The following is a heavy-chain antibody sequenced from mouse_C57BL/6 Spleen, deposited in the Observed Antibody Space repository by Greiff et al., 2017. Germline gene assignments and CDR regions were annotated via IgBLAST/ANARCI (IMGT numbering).Heavy chain of an antibody. CDR3: ASYGSSYLYAMDY. V-gene: IGHV2-2*01. CDR2: IWSGGST. CDR1: GFSFTSYG. J-gene: IGHJ4*01. D-gene: IGHD1-1*01. Sequence: VQLQQSGPGLVQPSQSLSITCTVSGFSFTSYGVHWVRQSPGKGLEWLGVIWSGGSTDSNAAFISRLSISKDNSKSQVFFKINSLQADDTAIYYCASYGSSYLYAMDYWGQGTSVTVSS.